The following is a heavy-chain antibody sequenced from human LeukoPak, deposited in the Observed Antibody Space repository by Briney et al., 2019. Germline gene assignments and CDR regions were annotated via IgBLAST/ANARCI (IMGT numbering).Heavy chain of an antibody. CDR1: GYTFINYG. J-gene: IGHJ4*02. CDR3: ARSGSGSLDY. Sequence: ASVKVSCKTSGYTFINYGISWVRQAPGQGLEWMGWISAYNGDTNYAQKLQGRVTMTTDTSTSTAYMELRSLRSDDTAVYSCARSGSGSLDYWGQGTLVTVSS. CDR2: ISAYNGDT. V-gene: IGHV1-18*01. D-gene: IGHD3-22*01.